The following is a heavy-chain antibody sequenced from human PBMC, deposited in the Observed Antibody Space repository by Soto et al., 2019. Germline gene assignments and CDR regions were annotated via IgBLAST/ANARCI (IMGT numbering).Heavy chain of an antibody. J-gene: IGHJ4*02. D-gene: IGHD2-21*02. V-gene: IGHV4-39*01. Sequence: SETLSLTSAVSYCNLINDDYYRGLIRQPPGQGLEWIASINHRRTTYYNPSLKSRLAVSVDTSKRQFSLRLTSVTAADMAVYYCARQQGDGRDWRVYFDHWGEGVLVTVSS. CDR1: YCNLINDDYY. CDR3: ARQQGDGRDWRVYFDH. CDR2: INHRRTT.